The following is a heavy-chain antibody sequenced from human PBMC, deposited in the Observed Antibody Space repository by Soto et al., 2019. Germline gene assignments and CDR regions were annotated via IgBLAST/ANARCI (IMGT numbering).Heavy chain of an antibody. J-gene: IGHJ3*02. Sequence: QVQLVESGGGVVQPGRSLRLSCAASGFTFSSYGMHWVRQAPGKGLEWVAVISYDGSNKYYADSVKGRFTISRDNSKNTLYLQMNSLRAEDTAVYYCAKSPYYYDSSGYYYGAFDIWGQGTMVTVSS. D-gene: IGHD3-22*01. CDR1: GFTFSSYG. V-gene: IGHV3-30*18. CDR2: ISYDGSNK. CDR3: AKSPYYYDSSGYYYGAFDI.